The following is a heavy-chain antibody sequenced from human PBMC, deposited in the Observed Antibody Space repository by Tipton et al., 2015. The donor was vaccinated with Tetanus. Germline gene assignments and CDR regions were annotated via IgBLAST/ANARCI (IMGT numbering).Heavy chain of an antibody. D-gene: IGHD3-9*01. CDR2: INPTDYQT. CDR1: GYNFTIYW. J-gene: IGHJ2*01. Sequence: QLVQSGPEVKKPGESLKISCKASGYNFTIYWIGWVRQMPGKGLEWMGVINPTDYQTSYNPSFEGQVTISADRSINTAYLQWSSLQTSDTAMYFCARRRSAILSGSYHWYFDIWGRGTLVTVSS. V-gene: IGHV5-51*01. CDR3: ARRRSAILSGSYHWYFDI.